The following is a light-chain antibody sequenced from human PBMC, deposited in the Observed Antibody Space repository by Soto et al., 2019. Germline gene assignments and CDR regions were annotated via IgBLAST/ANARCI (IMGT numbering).Light chain of an antibody. J-gene: IGKJ1*01. CDR2: KAS. Sequence: DIQMTQSPSTLSASVGDRVTITCRASQSVDTCLAWYQQKPGKAPHLLIYKASRLETGVPSRFSGSGSVTEFTLTISILQPDDFATYYCQQFYRYPWTFGQGTKVEIK. CDR3: QQFYRYPWT. V-gene: IGKV1-5*03. CDR1: QSVDTC.